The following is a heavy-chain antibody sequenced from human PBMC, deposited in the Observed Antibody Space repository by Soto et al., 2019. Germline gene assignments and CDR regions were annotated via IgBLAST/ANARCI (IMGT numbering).Heavy chain of an antibody. CDR2: ISWNSGSI. V-gene: IGHV3-9*01. Sequence: GGSLRLSCAASGFTFDDYAMHWVRQAPGKGLEWVSGISWNSGSIGYADSVKGRFTISRDNAKNSLYLQMNSLRAEDTALYYCAKGYDFWSGYSSWGQGTLVTVSS. CDR3: AKGYDFWSGYSS. D-gene: IGHD3-3*01. J-gene: IGHJ4*02. CDR1: GFTFDDYA.